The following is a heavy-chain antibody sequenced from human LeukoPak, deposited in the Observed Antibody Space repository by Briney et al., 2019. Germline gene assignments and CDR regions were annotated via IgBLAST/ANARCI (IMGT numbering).Heavy chain of an antibody. CDR2: IWYDGSNK. CDR1: GFTFGSYG. V-gene: IGHV3-33*01. CDR3: ARDSSGYYPLEYFQH. Sequence: GGSLRLSCAASGFTFGSYGMHWVRQAPGKGLEWVAVIWYDGSNKYYADSVKGRFTISRDNSKNTLYLQMNSLRAEDTAVYYCARDSSGYYPLEYFQHWGQGTLVTVSS. D-gene: IGHD3-22*01. J-gene: IGHJ1*01.